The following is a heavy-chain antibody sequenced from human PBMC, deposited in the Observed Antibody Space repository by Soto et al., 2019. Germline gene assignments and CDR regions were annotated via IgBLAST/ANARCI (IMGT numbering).Heavy chain of an antibody. D-gene: IGHD2-15*01. CDR2: IIPIFGTA. CDR3: ARGEYCSGGSCYSPDYYYGMDV. V-gene: IGHV1-69*13. Sequence: SVKVSCKASGGTFSSYAISWVRQAPGQGLEWMGGIIPIFGTADYAQKFQGRVTITADESTSTAYMELSSLRSEDTAVYYCARGEYCSGGSCYSPDYYYGMDVWGQGTTVTVSS. J-gene: IGHJ6*02. CDR1: GGTFSSYA.